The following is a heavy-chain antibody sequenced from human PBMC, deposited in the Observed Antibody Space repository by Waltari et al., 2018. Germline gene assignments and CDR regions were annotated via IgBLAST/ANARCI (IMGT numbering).Heavy chain of an antibody. Sequence: LVASGGDLVRPGGSRRLSCAASGFHFRRSGMSGVRQAPGKGLEWVANINYDGRAQDYEDSVSGRLTVSRDNAKNSLYLEMNNVRVDDTAVYYCARGSAYYVRVWDLWGPGTLVTVSS. V-gene: IGHV3-7*03. J-gene: IGHJ4*02. D-gene: IGHD3-16*01. CDR1: GFHFRRSG. CDR2: INYDGRAQ. CDR3: ARGSAYYVRVWDL.